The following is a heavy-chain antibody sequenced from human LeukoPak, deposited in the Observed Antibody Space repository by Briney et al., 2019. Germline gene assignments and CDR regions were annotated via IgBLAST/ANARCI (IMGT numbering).Heavy chain of an antibody. Sequence: PGGSLRLSCAASGFTFRNAWMSWVRHAPGKGLEWVGRIKSRTDGSTIEYAVALQVRFTISRDDSKNTLYLQINSLKPEHTAVYYCADLGDYAVGWGQGTLVTVSS. CDR3: ADLGDYAVG. CDR1: GFTFRNAW. V-gene: IGHV3-15*01. J-gene: IGHJ4*02. CDR2: IKSRTDGSTI. D-gene: IGHD4-17*01.